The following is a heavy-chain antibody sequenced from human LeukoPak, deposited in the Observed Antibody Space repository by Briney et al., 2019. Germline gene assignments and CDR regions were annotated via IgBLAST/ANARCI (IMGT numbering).Heavy chain of an antibody. D-gene: IGHD3-10*01. Sequence: SETLSLTCTVSGGSVNSGHYYWTWIRQPPGKGLEWIGNIYHSGTTNYNPSLKSRVTISVDTSKKQFSLKLSSVTAADTAVYYCARDRGSGFFDIWGQGTMVTVSS. CDR2: IYHSGTT. CDR1: GGSVNSGHYY. J-gene: IGHJ3*02. CDR3: ARDRGSGFFDI. V-gene: IGHV4-61*01.